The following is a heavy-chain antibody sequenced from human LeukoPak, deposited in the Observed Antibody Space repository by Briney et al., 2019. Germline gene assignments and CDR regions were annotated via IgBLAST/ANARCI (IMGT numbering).Heavy chain of an antibody. V-gene: IGHV3-33*01. Sequence: GSLRLSCAASGFTFSSYGMHWVRQAPGKGLEWVAVIWYDGSNKYYADSVKGRFTISRDNSKNTLYLQMNSLRAEDTAVYYCARATTWFGELLLGYYYYGMDVWGQGTTVTVSS. CDR1: GFTFSSYG. D-gene: IGHD3-10*01. J-gene: IGHJ6*02. CDR3: ARATTWFGELLLGYYYYGMDV. CDR2: IWYDGSNK.